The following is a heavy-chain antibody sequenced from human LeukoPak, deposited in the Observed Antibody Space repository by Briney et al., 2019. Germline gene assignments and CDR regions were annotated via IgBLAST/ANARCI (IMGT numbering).Heavy chain of an antibody. V-gene: IGHV1-8*01. D-gene: IGHD6-13*01. CDR3: ARGQYSNTFDY. Sequence: GASVEVSCKASGYTFTSYDINWVRQATGQGLEWMGWMNPNSGNTGYAQKFQGRVTMTRNTSITTAYMELSSLRSEDTAVYFCARGQYSNTFDYWGQGTLVTVSS. J-gene: IGHJ4*02. CDR2: MNPNSGNT. CDR1: GYTFTSYD.